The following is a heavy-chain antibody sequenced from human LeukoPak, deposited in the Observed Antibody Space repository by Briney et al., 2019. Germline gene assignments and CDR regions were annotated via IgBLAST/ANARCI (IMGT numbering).Heavy chain of an antibody. V-gene: IGHV3-66*01. CDR2: IYSGGST. D-gene: IGHD5-18*01. J-gene: IGHJ4*02. CDR1: GFTFSSYW. Sequence: GGSLRLSCAASGFTFSSYWMSWVRQAPGKGLEWVSVIYSGGSTYYADSVKGRFTISRDNSKNTLYLQMNSLRAEDTAVYYCARGGGYSYVDYWGQGTLVTVSS. CDR3: ARGGGYSYVDY.